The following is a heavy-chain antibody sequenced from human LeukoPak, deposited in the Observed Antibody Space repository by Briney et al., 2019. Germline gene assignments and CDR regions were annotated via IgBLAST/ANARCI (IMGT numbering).Heavy chain of an antibody. Sequence: GRSLRLSCAASGFTFSSYSMNWVRQAPGKGLEWVSSISSSSSYIYYADSVKGRFTISRDNAKNSLYLQMNSLRAEDTAVYYCARDPLELRLTPFDYWGQGTLVTVSS. D-gene: IGHD5-24*01. V-gene: IGHV3-21*06. J-gene: IGHJ4*02. CDR3: ARDPLELRLTPFDY. CDR2: ISSSSSYI. CDR1: GFTFSSYS.